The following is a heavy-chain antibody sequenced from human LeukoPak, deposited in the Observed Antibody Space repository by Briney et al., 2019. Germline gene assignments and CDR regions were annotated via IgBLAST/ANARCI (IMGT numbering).Heavy chain of an antibody. CDR3: ARHPGYSSGLY. D-gene: IGHD6-19*01. J-gene: IGHJ4*02. V-gene: IGHV4-39*01. CDR2: IYYSGTT. CDR1: GGSISSSSYY. Sequence: PSETLSLTCTVSGGSISSSSYYWGRIRQPPGKGLEWIGSIYYSGTTYYNPSLESRVSISVDTSKDQFSLKLTSVTAADTAVYYCARHPGYSSGLYWGQGTLVTVSS.